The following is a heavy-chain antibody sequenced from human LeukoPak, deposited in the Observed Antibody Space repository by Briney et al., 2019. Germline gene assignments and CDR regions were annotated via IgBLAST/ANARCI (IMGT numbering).Heavy chain of an antibody. CDR1: GYTFTSYY. Sequence: ASVTVSCKASGYTFTSYYMHWVRQAPGQGLECVGIINPSGGSTNYAQKFKGRVTMTRDTSTSTVYMELSSLRSEDTAVYYCARGVTANDAFDIWGQGTMVTVSS. CDR2: INPSGGST. J-gene: IGHJ3*02. CDR3: ARGVTANDAFDI. V-gene: IGHV1-46*01. D-gene: IGHD2-21*02.